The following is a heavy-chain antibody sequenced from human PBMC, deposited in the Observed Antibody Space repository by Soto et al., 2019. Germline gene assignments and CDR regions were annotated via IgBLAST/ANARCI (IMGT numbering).Heavy chain of an antibody. V-gene: IGHV1-69*01. J-gene: IGHJ4*02. Sequence: QVQLVQSGAEVKKPGSSVKVSCKASGGTFSSHVFNWVRQAPGQGLEWMGGIMPIIGTANYAQKFQGRVTITADESTSTDYMELSSLRSEDTAVYYCARDLEFRDGNISHLDYWGQVTLVTVSS. CDR2: IMPIIGTA. CDR1: GGTFSSHV. D-gene: IGHD3-10*01. CDR3: ARDLEFRDGNISHLDY.